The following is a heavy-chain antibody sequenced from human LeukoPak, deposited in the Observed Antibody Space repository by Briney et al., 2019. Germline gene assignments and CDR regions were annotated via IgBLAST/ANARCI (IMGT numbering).Heavy chain of an antibody. CDR2: ISYDGSNK. CDR1: GFTFSSYA. CDR3: ARGARRFGEFAGLDY. Sequence: GGSLRLSCAASGFTFSSYAMHWVRQAPGKGLEWVAVISYDGSNKYYADSVKGRFTISRDDSKNTLYLQMNSLRAEDTAVYYCARGARRFGEFAGLDYWGQGPWSPSPQ. V-gene: IGHV3-30*04. D-gene: IGHD3-10*01. J-gene: IGHJ4*02.